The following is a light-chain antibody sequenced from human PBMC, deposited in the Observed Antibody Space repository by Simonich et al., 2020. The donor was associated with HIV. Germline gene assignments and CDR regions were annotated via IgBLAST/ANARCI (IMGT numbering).Light chain of an antibody. V-gene: IGKV4-1*01. CDR3: QQYYTTPPT. CDR2: WAS. J-gene: IGKJ1*01. CDR1: RNILYNSNNKNY. Sequence: DIVMTQSPDSPAVSLGERATINCKSSRNILYNSNNKNYLAWYQQKPGQPPNLLIYWASTRESGVPDRFSASGSGTDFTLTISSLQAEDVAVYYCQQYYTTPPTFGQGTKVEIK.